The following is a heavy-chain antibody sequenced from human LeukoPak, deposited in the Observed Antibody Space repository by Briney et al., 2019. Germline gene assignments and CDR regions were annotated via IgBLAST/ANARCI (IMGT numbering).Heavy chain of an antibody. V-gene: IGHV4-34*01. D-gene: IGHD2-15*01. CDR1: GRSVSGYY. CDR2: INHSGST. J-gene: IGHJ6*03. Sequence: SATLSLTCTLDGRSVSGYYWSAIRHPPRKRLEWSGEINHSGSTNYTPSLRSRVTISVDKSKNQFSLKLTYVTAADTGVYYCATHGGGPWSHYQYYMDVWGKGTTVTISS. CDR3: ATHGGGPWSHYQYYMDV.